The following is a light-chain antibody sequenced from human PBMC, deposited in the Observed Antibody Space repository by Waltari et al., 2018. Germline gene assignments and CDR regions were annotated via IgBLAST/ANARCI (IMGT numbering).Light chain of an antibody. CDR1: SSNIGGNF. Sequence: QSVLTQPPSASGTPGQRVTISCSGSSSNIGGNFVYWYQQLPGTSPKLPLYRNKQRPSGVPDRFSGSKSGTSASLAISGLRSEDEADYYCAPWDDSLSGPGVFGGGTKLTVL. CDR2: RNK. CDR3: APWDDSLSGPGV. J-gene: IGLJ3*02. V-gene: IGLV1-47*01.